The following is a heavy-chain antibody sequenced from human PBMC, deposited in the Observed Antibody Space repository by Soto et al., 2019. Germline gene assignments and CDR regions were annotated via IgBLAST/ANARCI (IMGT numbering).Heavy chain of an antibody. CDR1: GFTSSDHN. CDR3: ARAGFGHGLDV. V-gene: IGHV3-72*01. Sequence: EVELVESGGGLVQAGGSLRVSCGVSGFTSSDHNWNGVRQAPGKGLEWVGRTANKRSRYTTEYAASVKGRFIISRDDSKNSVYLQMNSLKIEDTAVYYCARAGFGHGLDVWGQGTTVTVS. CDR2: TANKRSRYTT. J-gene: IGHJ6*02. D-gene: IGHD3-16*01.